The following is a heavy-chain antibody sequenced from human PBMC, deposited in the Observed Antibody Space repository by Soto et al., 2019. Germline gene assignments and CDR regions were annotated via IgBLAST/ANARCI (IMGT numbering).Heavy chain of an antibody. CDR1: GYTFTGYY. CDR2: INPNSGGT. J-gene: IGHJ4*02. Sequence: ALVKVSCKASGYTFTGYYMHWVRQAPGQGLEWMGWINPNSGGTNYAQKFQGWVTMTRDTSISTAYMELSRLRSDDTAVYYCARHFDWLSGFDYWGQGTLVTVSS. V-gene: IGHV1-2*04. D-gene: IGHD3-9*01. CDR3: ARHFDWLSGFDY.